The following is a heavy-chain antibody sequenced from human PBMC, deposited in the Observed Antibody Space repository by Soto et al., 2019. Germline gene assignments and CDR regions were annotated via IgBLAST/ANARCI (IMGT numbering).Heavy chain of an antibody. D-gene: IGHD2-2*01. Sequence: ASVKVSCKVSGYTLTELSMHWVRQAPGKGLEWMGGFDPEDGETIYAQKFQGRVTMTEDTSTDTAYTELSSLRSEDTAVYYCATAFGGLPAAINYYYYYYGMDVWGQGTTVTVSS. J-gene: IGHJ6*02. CDR3: ATAFGGLPAAINYYYYYYGMDV. V-gene: IGHV1-24*01. CDR1: GYTLTELS. CDR2: FDPEDGET.